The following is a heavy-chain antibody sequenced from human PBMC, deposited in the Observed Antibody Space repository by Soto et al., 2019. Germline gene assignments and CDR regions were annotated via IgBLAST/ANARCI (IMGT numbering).Heavy chain of an antibody. Sequence: PGGSLGLSCAASGVTFSIYAMQWFRQAPGKGLEWVAVISYDGSNKYYADSVKGRFTISRDNSKNTLYLQMNSLRAEDTAVYYFARDPNTAMVTGYYYYYGMDVWGQGTTVTVSS. CDR1: GVTFSIYA. D-gene: IGHD5-18*01. CDR2: ISYDGSNK. CDR3: ARDPNTAMVTGYYYYYGMDV. V-gene: IGHV3-30-3*01. J-gene: IGHJ6*02.